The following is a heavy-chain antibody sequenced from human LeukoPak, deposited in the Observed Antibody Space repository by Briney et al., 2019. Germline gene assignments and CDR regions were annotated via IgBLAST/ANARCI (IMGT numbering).Heavy chain of an antibody. CDR1: GGSISTYY. D-gene: IGHD6-19*01. Sequence: SETLSLTCTVSGGSISTYYWSWIRQPPGKGLEWIAYIDYSASTNYNPSLKSRVTISVDTSKNQFSLKLSSVTAADTAVYYCARVRIAVAGPGAFDIWGQGTMVTVSS. V-gene: IGHV4-59*01. CDR3: ARVRIAVAGPGAFDI. CDR2: IDYSAST. J-gene: IGHJ3*02.